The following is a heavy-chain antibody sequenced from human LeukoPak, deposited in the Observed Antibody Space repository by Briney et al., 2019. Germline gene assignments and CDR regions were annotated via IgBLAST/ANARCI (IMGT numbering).Heavy chain of an antibody. CDR3: AKAAGYSSSWWDY. CDR2: ISGSGGST. D-gene: IGHD6-13*01. J-gene: IGHJ4*02. CDR1: GFTFGNYA. V-gene: IGHV3-23*01. Sequence: GGSLRLSCAASGFTFGNYAMSWVRQAPGKGLEWVSGISGSGGSTYFADSVKGRFTISRDNSKNTLYLQMNSLRVEDTALYYCAKAAGYSSSWWDYWGQGTLVTVSS.